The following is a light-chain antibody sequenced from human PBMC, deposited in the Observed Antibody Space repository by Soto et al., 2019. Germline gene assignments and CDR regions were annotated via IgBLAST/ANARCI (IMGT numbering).Light chain of an antibody. CDR1: QSVSNNY. J-gene: IGKJ1*01. CDR2: GAS. CDR3: QQYDRSPKT. V-gene: IGKV3-20*01. Sequence: ETVSTQSPGTLSLSPEERATLSCRASQSVSNNYLAWYQQQPGQAPMLLIYGASNRATGIPDRFSGSGSGTDFTLTISRLEHEDFAVYYCQQYDRSPKTFGQGTKVDIK.